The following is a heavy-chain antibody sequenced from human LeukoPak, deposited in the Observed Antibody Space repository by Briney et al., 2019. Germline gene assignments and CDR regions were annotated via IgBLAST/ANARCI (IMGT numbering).Heavy chain of an antibody. D-gene: IGHD3-10*01. V-gene: IGHV5-51*01. Sequence: GESLKISCKGSGYSFTNYWIGWVRPMPGKGLEWMGIIYPGDSDTRYSTSFQGQVTMSADKSISAAYLQWSSLKASDTAMYYCARRDGYYYGSGGYYFDQWGQGTLVTVSS. J-gene: IGHJ4*02. CDR3: ARRDGYYYGSGGYYFDQ. CDR2: IYPGDSDT. CDR1: GYSFTNYW.